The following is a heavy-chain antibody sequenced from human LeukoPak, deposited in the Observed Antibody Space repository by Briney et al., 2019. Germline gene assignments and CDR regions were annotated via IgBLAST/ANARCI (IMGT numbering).Heavy chain of an antibody. CDR3: ARGYYDSSGYYGRDAFDI. CDR1: GGTFISYA. D-gene: IGHD3-22*01. Sequence: ASVKVSCKASGGTFISYAISWVRQAPGQGLEWMGGIIPIFGTANYAQKFQGRVTITADESTSTAYMELSSLRSEDTAVYYCARGYYDSSGYYGRDAFDIWGQGTMVTVSS. V-gene: IGHV1-69*13. J-gene: IGHJ3*02. CDR2: IIPIFGTA.